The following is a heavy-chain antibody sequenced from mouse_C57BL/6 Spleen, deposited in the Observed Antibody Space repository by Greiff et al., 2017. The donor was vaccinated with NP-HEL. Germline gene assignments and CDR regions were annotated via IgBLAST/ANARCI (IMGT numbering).Heavy chain of an antibody. Sequence: DVKLVESGGGLVQPGGSMKLSCVASGFTFSNYWMNWVRQSPEKGLEWVAQIRLKSDNYATHYAESVKGRFTISRDDSKSSVYLQMNKLRAEDTGIYDCTGMYDDYPYYFDYWGQGTTLTVSS. D-gene: IGHD2-4*01. V-gene: IGHV6-3*01. J-gene: IGHJ2*01. CDR1: GFTFSNYW. CDR2: IRLKSDNYAT. CDR3: TGMYDDYPYYFDY.